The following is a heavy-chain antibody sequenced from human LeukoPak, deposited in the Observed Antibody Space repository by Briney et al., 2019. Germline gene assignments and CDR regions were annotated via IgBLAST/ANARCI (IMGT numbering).Heavy chain of an antibody. Sequence: PSETLSLTCAVYGGSFSGYYWSWLRQPPGKGLEWIGEINHSGSTNYNPSLKSRVTISVDTSKNQFSLKLSSVTAADTAVYYCARAWSGYDLDYWGQGTLVTVSS. J-gene: IGHJ4*02. CDR1: GGSFSGYY. D-gene: IGHD5-12*01. CDR2: INHSGST. V-gene: IGHV4-34*01. CDR3: ARAWSGYDLDY.